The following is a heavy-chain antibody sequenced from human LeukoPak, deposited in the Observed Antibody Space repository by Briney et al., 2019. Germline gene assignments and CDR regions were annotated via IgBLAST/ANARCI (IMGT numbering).Heavy chain of an antibody. Sequence: PGGSLRLSCSASGLSFSSYAMTWVRQAPGKGLEWVSIVYGGDHSTSYVDSVRGRFTISRDNSKNTVYLQMNSLRAEDTAVYYCVKGKFLLSNWGQGTLVTVSS. CDR2: VYGGDHST. CDR1: GLSFSSYA. J-gene: IGHJ4*02. CDR3: VKGKFLLSN. D-gene: IGHD2-15*01. V-gene: IGHV3-23*03.